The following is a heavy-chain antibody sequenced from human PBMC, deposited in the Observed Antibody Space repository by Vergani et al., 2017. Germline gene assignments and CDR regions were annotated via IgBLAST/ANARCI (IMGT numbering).Heavy chain of an antibody. CDR2: IYWKDDQ. J-gene: IGHJ6*03. CDR1: GFSLNTRGVS. Sequence: QITLKESGPTLVKPTQTLTLTCTFSGFSLNTRGVSVAWIRQPPGKALDWLALIYWKDDQHYSPSLNNRVTITKDTSKNQVVLTMTNMDYVDTGTYYGVYRKAECGTTGXFYPFYYYYYMDVWGKGTTVTVSS. CDR3: VYRKAECGTTGXFYPFYYYYYMDV. D-gene: IGHD1-7*01. V-gene: IGHV2-5*04.